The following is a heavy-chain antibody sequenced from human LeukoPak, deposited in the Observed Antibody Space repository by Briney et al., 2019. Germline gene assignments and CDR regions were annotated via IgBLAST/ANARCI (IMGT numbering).Heavy chain of an antibody. Sequence: ASVKVSCKASGYTSTSYGISWVRQAPGQGLEWMGWISAYNGNTNYAQKLQGRVTMTTDTSTSTAYMELRSLRSDDTAVYYCAREPDYLYYYGMDVWGQGTTVTVSS. CDR1: GYTSTSYG. V-gene: IGHV1-18*01. CDR2: ISAYNGNT. J-gene: IGHJ6*02. D-gene: IGHD4-11*01. CDR3: AREPDYLYYYGMDV.